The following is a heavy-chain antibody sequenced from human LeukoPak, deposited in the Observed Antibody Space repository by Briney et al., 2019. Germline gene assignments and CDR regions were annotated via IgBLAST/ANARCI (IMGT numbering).Heavy chain of an antibody. J-gene: IGHJ4*02. CDR1: GFTFSSYS. V-gene: IGHV3-48*04. Sequence: PGGSLRLSCAASGFTFSSYSMNWVRQAPGKGLEWVSYISSSSSTIYYADSVKGRFTISRDNAMNSLYLQMNSLRAEDTAVYYCARGVGYTDYWGQGTLVTVSS. CDR2: ISSSSSTI. D-gene: IGHD5-18*01. CDR3: ARGVGYTDY.